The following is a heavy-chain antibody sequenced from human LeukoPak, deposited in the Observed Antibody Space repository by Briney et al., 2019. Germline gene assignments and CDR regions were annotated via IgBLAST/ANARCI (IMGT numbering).Heavy chain of an antibody. D-gene: IGHD2-15*01. Sequence: ASVKVSCKASGYTFTGYYMHWVRQAPGQGLEWMGWVNPNSGGTNYAQKFQGRVTMTRDTSISTAYMELSRLRSDDTAVYYCARVDRGYCSGGSCQDYWGQGTLVTVSS. V-gene: IGHV1-2*02. CDR2: VNPNSGGT. J-gene: IGHJ4*02. CDR1: GYTFTGYY. CDR3: ARVDRGYCSGGSCQDY.